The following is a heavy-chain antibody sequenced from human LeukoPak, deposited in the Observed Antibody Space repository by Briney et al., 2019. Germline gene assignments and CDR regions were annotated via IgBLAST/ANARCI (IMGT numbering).Heavy chain of an antibody. Sequence: SETLSLTCTVSGGSISSYYWSWIRQPAGKGLEWIGRISTSGSTNYNPSLKSRVTMSVDTSKNQFSLKLSSVTAADTAVYYCARDYMTTEYYYYMDVWGKGTTVTVSS. V-gene: IGHV4-4*07. CDR1: GGSISSYY. CDR3: ARDYMTTEYYYYMDV. CDR2: ISTSGST. D-gene: IGHD4-11*01. J-gene: IGHJ6*03.